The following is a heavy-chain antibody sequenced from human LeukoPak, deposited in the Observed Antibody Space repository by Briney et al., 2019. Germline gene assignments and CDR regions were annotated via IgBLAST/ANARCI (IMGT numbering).Heavy chain of an antibody. CDR3: ARHQYGSGSYYTDFTHYYYYMDV. CDR2: IYPGDSDT. CDR1: GYSFTSYW. J-gene: IGHJ6*03. D-gene: IGHD3-10*01. Sequence: GESLKISCKGSGYSFTSYWIGWVRQMPGKGLEWMGIIYPGDSDTRYSPSFQGRVTISADKSISTAYLQWSSLKASDTAMYYCARHQYGSGSYYTDFTHYYYYMDVWGKGTTVTVSS. V-gene: IGHV5-51*01.